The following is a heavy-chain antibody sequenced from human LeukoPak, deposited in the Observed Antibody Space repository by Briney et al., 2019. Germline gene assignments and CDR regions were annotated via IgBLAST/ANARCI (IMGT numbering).Heavy chain of an antibody. D-gene: IGHD4-17*01. V-gene: IGHV3-7*01. CDR2: IKQDGSEK. CDR1: GFTFSSFR. Sequence: GGSLRLSCAAAGFTFSSFRMTWVRQAPGKGLEWVANIKQDGSEKYYVDSVKGRFTISRDNAKNSLYLQMNSLRAEDTAVYYCAKDRIGVTTPKAYFDYWGQGTLVTVSS. CDR3: AKDRIGVTTPKAYFDY. J-gene: IGHJ4*02.